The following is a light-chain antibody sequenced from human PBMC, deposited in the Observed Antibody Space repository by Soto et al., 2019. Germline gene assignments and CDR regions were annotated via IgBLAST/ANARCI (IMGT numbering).Light chain of an antibody. J-gene: IGLJ2*01. V-gene: IGLV2-8*01. CDR1: SSDVGGYNY. Sequence: QSVLTQPASVSGSLGQSVTISCTGTSSDVGGYNYVSWYQQQPGKGPKLMIYGVSKRPSGVPDRFSGSKSGNTASLTVSGLQAEDEADYYCSSYAGSNNLIFGGGTKLTVL. CDR3: SSYAGSNNLI. CDR2: GVS.